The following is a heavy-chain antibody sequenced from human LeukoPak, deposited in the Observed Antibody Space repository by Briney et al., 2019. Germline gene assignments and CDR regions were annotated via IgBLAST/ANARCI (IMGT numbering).Heavy chain of an antibody. D-gene: IGHD2-21*01. CDR2: ISSSGSTI. CDR1: GFTFSSYE. V-gene: IGHV3-48*03. J-gene: IGHJ4*02. Sequence: GGSLRLSCAASGFTFSSYEMNWVRQAPGKGLEWVSYISSSGSTIYYADSVKGRFTISRDNAKNSLYLQMNSLRAEDTAVYYCARNPSIWVTFDYWGQGTLVTVSS. CDR3: ARNPSIWVTFDY.